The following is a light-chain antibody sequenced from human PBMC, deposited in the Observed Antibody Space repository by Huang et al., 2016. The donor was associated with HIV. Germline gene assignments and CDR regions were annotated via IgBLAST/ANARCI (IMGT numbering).Light chain of an antibody. Sequence: EIVMTQSPATLSVSTGERATLSCRDNHTVNSNLAWYQHKPGQGPRILIYGASTRATGGPARFSGSGSGTKFTLSSSSLQSEDFAVYYCQQYNNWLAVGQGTKVEIK. CDR2: GAS. J-gene: IGKJ1*01. CDR3: QQYNNWLA. CDR1: HTVNSN. V-gene: IGKV3-15*01.